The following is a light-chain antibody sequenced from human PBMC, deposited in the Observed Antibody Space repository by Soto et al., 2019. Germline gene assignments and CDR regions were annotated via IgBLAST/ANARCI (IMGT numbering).Light chain of an antibody. CDR2: DVT. J-gene: IGLJ1*01. Sequence: QSALTQPASVSGSPGQSITISCTGTSSDVGDNNYVSWYQQHPGKAPKLMIYDVTHRPSGISNRFSGSKSGNKASLTISGLQAEDEADYYCSSYTSSSTLYVVGTGTKLTVL. V-gene: IGLV2-14*01. CDR3: SSYTSSSTLYV. CDR1: SSDVGDNNY.